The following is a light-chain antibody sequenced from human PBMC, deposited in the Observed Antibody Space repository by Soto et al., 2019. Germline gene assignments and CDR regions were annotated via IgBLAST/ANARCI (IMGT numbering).Light chain of an antibody. Sequence: EIVMTQSPATLSVSPGERATLSCRASQSVSSNLAWYQQKPGQAPRLLIYDASTRATGFPARFSGSGSGTEFTLTISSLQSEDFAVYYCQQYNTWPRTFGQGTKVDIK. V-gene: IGKV3-15*01. CDR2: DAS. CDR1: QSVSSN. CDR3: QQYNTWPRT. J-gene: IGKJ1*01.